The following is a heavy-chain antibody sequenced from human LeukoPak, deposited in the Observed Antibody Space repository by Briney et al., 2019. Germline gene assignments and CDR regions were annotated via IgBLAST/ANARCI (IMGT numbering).Heavy chain of an antibody. CDR1: GYSIITDYY. V-gene: IGHV4-38-2*02. CDR3: ARGTYYYDSSGYFNWFDP. D-gene: IGHD3-22*01. Sequence: PSETLSLTCTVSGYSIITDYYWGWIRQPPGKGLEWIGCIYHSGSTYYNPSLKSRVTISVDTSKNQFSLKLSSVTAADTAVYYCARGTYYYDSSGYFNWFDPWGQGTLVTVSS. CDR2: IYHSGST. J-gene: IGHJ5*02.